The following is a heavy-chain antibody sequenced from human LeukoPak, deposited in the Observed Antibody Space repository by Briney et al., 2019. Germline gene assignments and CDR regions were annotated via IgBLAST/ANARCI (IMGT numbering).Heavy chain of an antibody. CDR1: EFTFSHYA. J-gene: IGHJ4*02. D-gene: IGHD3-22*01. V-gene: IGHV3-23*01. Sequence: GGSLRLSCVASEFTFSHYAMSWVRLIPGQGLECVSAIGGSGGMTYYADSVKGRFTISRDNSKNTLYLQMNSLRAEDTAVYYCARDYYDSSGYFDYWGQGTLVTVSS. CDR3: ARDYYDSSGYFDY. CDR2: IGGSGGMT.